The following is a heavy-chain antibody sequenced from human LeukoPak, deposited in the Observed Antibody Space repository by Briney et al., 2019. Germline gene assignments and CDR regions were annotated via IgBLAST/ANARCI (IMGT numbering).Heavy chain of an antibody. CDR2: INPNSGGT. D-gene: IGHD3-9*01. Sequence: EASVKVSCKASGYTFTGYYMHWVRQAPGQGLEWMGWINPNSGGTNYAQKFQGRVTMTRDTSISTAYMELSRLRSDDTAVYYCARDRVLRYFDWLLLGDYFDYWGQGTLVTVSS. J-gene: IGHJ4*02. CDR1: GYTFTGYY. V-gene: IGHV1-2*02. CDR3: ARDRVLRYFDWLLLGDYFDY.